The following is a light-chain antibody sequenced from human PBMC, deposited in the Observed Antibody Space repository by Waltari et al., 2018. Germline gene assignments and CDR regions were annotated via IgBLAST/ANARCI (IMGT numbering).Light chain of an antibody. CDR2: MAS. J-gene: IGKJ2*01. V-gene: IGKV1-5*03. CDR1: QSVGTW. CDR3: QQYSSFSA. Sequence: DIQMPQSPSTLSASVGDRVTISCRASQSVGTWLAWYQQKPGKAPKLLIYMASSLESGVPSRFSGSGSWTEVTLTISSLQPDDFATYSCQQYSSFSAFGQGTKVDI.